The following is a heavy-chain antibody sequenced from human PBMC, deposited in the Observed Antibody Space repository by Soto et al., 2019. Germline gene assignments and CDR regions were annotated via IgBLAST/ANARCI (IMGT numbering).Heavy chain of an antibody. CDR3: ARYASGPLGYYYGMDV. V-gene: IGHV3-23*01. CDR2: ISGSGSST. J-gene: IGHJ6*02. Sequence: PGGSLRLSCAASGFTISSYAMSWVRQAPGKGLEWVSTISGSGSSTYYADSVKGRFTISRDNSKNTLYLHVNSLRAEDTAVYYCARYASGPLGYYYGMDVWGQGTTVTVSS. CDR1: GFTISSYA. D-gene: IGHD2-8*01.